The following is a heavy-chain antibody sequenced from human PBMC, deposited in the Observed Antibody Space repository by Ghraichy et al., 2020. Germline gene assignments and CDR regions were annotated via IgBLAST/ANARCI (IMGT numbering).Heavy chain of an antibody. D-gene: IGHD1-26*01. CDR3: AKYLREGASRYFDY. J-gene: IGHJ4*02. Sequence: GGSLRLSCAASGFTFSTYAMSWLRQAPGKGLEWISSISAGGGNIYYADSVKGRFTISRDSSKNTLSLQMNSLRAEDTAVYYCAKYLREGASRYFDYWGQGTLVTVSS. CDR2: ISAGGGNI. CDR1: GFTFSTYA. V-gene: IGHV3-23*01.